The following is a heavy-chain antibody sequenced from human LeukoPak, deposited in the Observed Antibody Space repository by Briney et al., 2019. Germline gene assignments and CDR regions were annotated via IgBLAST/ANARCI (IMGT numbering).Heavy chain of an antibody. D-gene: IGHD6-25*01. CDR2: IKQDGSEK. J-gene: IGHJ6*02. CDR1: GFTFSSYW. V-gene: IGHV3-7*01. Sequence: GGSLRLSCAASGFTFSSYWMSWVRQAPGKGLEWVANIKQDGSEKYYVDPVKGRFTISRDNAKNSLYLQMNSLRAEDTAVYYCARDEGLAANYYYYGMDVWGQGTTVTVSS. CDR3: ARDEGLAANYYYYGMDV.